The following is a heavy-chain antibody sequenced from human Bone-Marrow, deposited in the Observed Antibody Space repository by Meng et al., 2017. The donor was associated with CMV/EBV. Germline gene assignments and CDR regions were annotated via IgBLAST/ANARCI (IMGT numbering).Heavy chain of an antibody. CDR2: FYDGGST. CDR1: GASIGSSNFY. Sequence: SETLSLTCTVSGASIGSSNFYWGWIRQPPGKGMEWIGSFYDGGSTFYNPSLESRVTISVDTSKNQFSLKLSSVTAADTAVYYCARVRFTGAFDIWGQGTIVTVSS. V-gene: IGHV4-39*07. J-gene: IGHJ3*02. CDR3: ARVRFTGAFDI. D-gene: IGHD1-14*01.